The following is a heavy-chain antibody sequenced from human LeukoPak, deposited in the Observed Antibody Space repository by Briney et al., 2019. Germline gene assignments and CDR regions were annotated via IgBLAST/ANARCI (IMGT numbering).Heavy chain of an antibody. CDR3: ATLGTSITRVRGVSELDV. J-gene: IGHJ6*02. V-gene: IGHV1-2*02. Sequence: ASVKVSCKASGYTFTGYYMHWVRQAPGQGLEWMGWINPNSGGTNYAQKFQGRVTMTRDTSISTAYMELSRLRSDDTAVYYCATLGTSITRVRGVSELDVWGQGTTVTVSS. CDR1: GYTFTGYY. D-gene: IGHD3-10*01. CDR2: INPNSGGT.